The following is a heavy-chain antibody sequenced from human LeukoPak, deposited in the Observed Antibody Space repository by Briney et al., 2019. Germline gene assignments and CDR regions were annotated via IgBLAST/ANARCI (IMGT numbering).Heavy chain of an antibody. V-gene: IGHV4-59*01. CDR2: IYYSGST. D-gene: IGHD6-6*01. CDR3: ARDSIAARGRAFDY. J-gene: IGHJ4*02. CDR1: GGSISSYY. Sequence: SETLSLTCTVSGGSISSYYWSWIRRPPGKGLEWIGYIYYSGSTNYNPSLKSRVTISVDTSKNQFSLKLSSVTAADTAVYYCARDSIAARGRAFDYWGQGTLVTVSS.